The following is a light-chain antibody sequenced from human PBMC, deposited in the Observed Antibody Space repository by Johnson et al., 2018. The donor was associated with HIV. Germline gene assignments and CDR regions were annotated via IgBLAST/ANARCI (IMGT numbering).Light chain of an antibody. J-gene: IGLJ1*01. V-gene: IGLV1-51*01. CDR2: DNN. CDR1: RSNIGNNY. Sequence: QSVLTQPPSVSAAPGQKVTISCSGSRSNIGNNYVSWYQQLPGTAPKLLIYDNNKRPSGIPDRFSGSKSGTSATLGITGLQTGDEADYYCGTWDSSLSVYVFGPGTKVTVL. CDR3: GTWDSSLSVYV.